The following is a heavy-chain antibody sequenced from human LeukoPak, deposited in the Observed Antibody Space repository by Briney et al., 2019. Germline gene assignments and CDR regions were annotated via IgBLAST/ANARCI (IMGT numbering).Heavy chain of an antibody. CDR2: IYYSGST. CDR3: AKDPEAYGPRGYFDS. CDR1: GGSISSGGYY. J-gene: IGHJ4*02. D-gene: IGHD4-17*01. Sequence: SQTLSLTCTVSGGSISSGGYYWSWIRQHPGKGLEWIGYIYYSGSTYYNPSLKSRVTISVDTSKNQFSLKLSSVTAADTAVYYCAKDPEAYGPRGYFDSWGQGTLVTVSS. V-gene: IGHV4-31*03.